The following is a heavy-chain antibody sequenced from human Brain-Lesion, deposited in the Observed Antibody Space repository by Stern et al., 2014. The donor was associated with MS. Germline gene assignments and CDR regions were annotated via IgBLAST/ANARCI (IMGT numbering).Heavy chain of an antibody. V-gene: IGHV4-39*01. Sequence: QVQLQESGPGLVKPSETLSLTCTVSGGSISSSSYYWGWIRQPPGKGLEWIGSIYYRGSTYSNPSLKSRVTISMETSKNQFSLRLSSLPAADTAVYFCAKLWLGELPESPFDYWGQGTLVTVSS. D-gene: IGHD3-10*01. CDR1: GGSISSSSYY. CDR2: IYYRGST. CDR3: AKLWLGELPESPFDY. J-gene: IGHJ4*02.